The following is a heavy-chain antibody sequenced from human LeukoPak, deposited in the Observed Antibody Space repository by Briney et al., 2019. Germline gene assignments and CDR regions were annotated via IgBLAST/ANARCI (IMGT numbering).Heavy chain of an antibody. Sequence: PGGSLRLSCAASGFPFSDYWIRWVRQAPGKGLVWVSRINSDGSGTTYADSVKGRFTISRDNAKNTLYLQMNSLRAEDTAVYYCARARSGLYFDYWGQGTLVTVSS. CDR3: ARARSGLYFDY. J-gene: IGHJ4*02. CDR1: GFPFSDYW. V-gene: IGHV3-74*03. D-gene: IGHD3-22*01. CDR2: INSDGSGT.